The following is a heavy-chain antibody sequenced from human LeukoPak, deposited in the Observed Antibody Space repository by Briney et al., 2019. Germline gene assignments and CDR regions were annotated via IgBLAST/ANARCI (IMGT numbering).Heavy chain of an antibody. D-gene: IGHD3-10*01. V-gene: IGHV4-61*05. Sequence: PSETLSLTCTVSGGSISSSSYYWGWIRQPPGKGLEWIGYIYYSGSTNYNPSLKSRVTISVDTSKNQFSLKLSSVTAADTAVYYCASSDGSGSYYPYWGQGTLVTVSS. J-gene: IGHJ4*02. CDR3: ASSDGSGSYYPY. CDR1: GGSISSSSYY. CDR2: IYYSGST.